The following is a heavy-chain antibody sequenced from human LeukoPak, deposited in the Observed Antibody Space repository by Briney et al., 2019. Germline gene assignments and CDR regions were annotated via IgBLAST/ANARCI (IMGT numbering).Heavy chain of an antibody. CDR1: GFTVSSNY. CDR3: ARESLAARRSFDY. Sequence: GGSLRLSCAASGFTVSSNYMSWVRQAPGKGLEWVSVIYSGGSTYYADSVKGRLTISRHNSKNTLYLQMHSLRAEDTAVYYCARESLAARRSFDYWGRGTLVTVSS. V-gene: IGHV3-53*01. D-gene: IGHD6-6*01. J-gene: IGHJ4*02. CDR2: IYSGGST.